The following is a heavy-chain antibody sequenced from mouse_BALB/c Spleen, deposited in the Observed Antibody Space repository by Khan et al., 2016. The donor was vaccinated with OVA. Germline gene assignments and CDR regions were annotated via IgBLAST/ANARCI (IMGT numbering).Heavy chain of an antibody. CDR2: ISSAGSYT. J-gene: IGHJ3*01. CDR1: GFTFSNYD. CDR3: ARRGYDDAWFAY. V-gene: IGHV5-6*01. Sequence: EVELVESGGDLVKPGGSLKLSCAASGFTFSNYDMSWVRQTPDKRLEWVATISSAGSYTYYPDSVKGRSTISRDNDKNTLYLQMSSLKSEDTAMYYCARRGYDDAWFAYWGQGTLVTVSA. D-gene: IGHD2-2*01.